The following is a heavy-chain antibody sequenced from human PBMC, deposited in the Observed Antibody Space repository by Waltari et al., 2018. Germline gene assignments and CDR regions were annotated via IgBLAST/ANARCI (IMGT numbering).Heavy chain of an antibody. CDR3: ARRGSKGRGGPRIYYMDV. CDR1: GGSFSGYY. CDR2: INHSGST. D-gene: IGHD3-10*01. V-gene: IGHV4-34*01. Sequence: QVQLQQWGAGLLKPSETLSLTCAVYGGSFSGYYWSWIRQPPGKGLEWIGEINHSGSTNYNPSLKSRVTISVDTSKNQFSLKLSSVTAADTAVYYCARRGSKGRGGPRIYYMDVWGKGTTVTVSS. J-gene: IGHJ6*03.